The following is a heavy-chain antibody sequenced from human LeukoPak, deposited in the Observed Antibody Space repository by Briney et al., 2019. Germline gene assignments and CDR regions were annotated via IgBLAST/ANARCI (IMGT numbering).Heavy chain of an antibody. J-gene: IGHJ4*02. D-gene: IGHD5-18*01. Sequence: PSETLSLTCTVSGGSISSGGYYWSWIRQHPGKGLEWIGYIYYSGSTYYNPSLKGRVTISVDTSKNQFSLKLSSVTAADTAVYYCARAVGLWLNNMVTSGDYWGQGTLVTVSS. V-gene: IGHV4-31*03. CDR1: GGSISSGGYY. CDR3: ARAVGLWLNNMVTSGDY. CDR2: IYYSGST.